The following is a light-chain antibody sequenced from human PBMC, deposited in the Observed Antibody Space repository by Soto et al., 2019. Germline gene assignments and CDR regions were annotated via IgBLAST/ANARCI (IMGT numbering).Light chain of an antibody. V-gene: IGKV3-15*01. CDR1: QSVSTN. Sequence: ETVMTQSPATLSLSPGERATLSCRASQSVSTNLVWYQQRPGQAPRLLIYSASIRATGIPARFSGSGSETEFTLTISSLQSEDSSLYYCQQYKNWPPWTVGQGTKVE. J-gene: IGKJ1*01. CDR2: SAS. CDR3: QQYKNWPPWT.